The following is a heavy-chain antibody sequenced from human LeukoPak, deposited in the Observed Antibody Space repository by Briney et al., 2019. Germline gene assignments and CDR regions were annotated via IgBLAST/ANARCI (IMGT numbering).Heavy chain of an antibody. Sequence: PSETLSLTCTVSGGSISSYYWSWIRQPPGKGLEWIGYIYYSGSTNYSPSLKSRHTISVDTSKNQFSLKLSSVTAADTAVYYCARTYGSSGLGYFDLWGRGTLVTVSS. CDR1: GGSISSYY. CDR2: IYYSGST. V-gene: IGHV4-59*01. CDR3: ARTYGSSGLGYFDL. J-gene: IGHJ2*01. D-gene: IGHD6-13*01.